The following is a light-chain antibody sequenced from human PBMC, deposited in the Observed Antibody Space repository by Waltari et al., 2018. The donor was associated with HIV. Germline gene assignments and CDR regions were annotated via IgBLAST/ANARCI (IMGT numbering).Light chain of an antibody. CDR1: QGINNY. CDR2: AAS. J-gene: IGKJ4*01. V-gene: IGKV1-9*01. CDR3: QQLNSYPRRLT. Sequence: QLTQSPYFLSASVGDRVTITCRASQGINNYLAWYQQKPGKAPRLLIYAASTLQSGVPSRFSGSGSGTEFSLTISSLQPEDFATYYCQQLNSYPRRLTFGGGTKVEVK.